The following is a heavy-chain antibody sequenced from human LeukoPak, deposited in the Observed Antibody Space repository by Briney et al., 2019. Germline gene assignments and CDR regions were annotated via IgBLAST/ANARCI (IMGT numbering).Heavy chain of an antibody. D-gene: IGHD2-2*01. V-gene: IGHV3-23*01. CDR2: ITDSGGDT. CDR1: GFTFSSYA. CDR3: AKGSSASRPYYFDY. J-gene: IGHJ4*02. Sequence: QAGGSLRLSCAASGFTFSSYAMSWVRQAPGTGLEWFSAITDSGGDTYYSDSVKGRFIISRDNSKNSLYLHMNSLRAEDTAVYHCAKGSSASRPYYFDYWGQGTLVTVSS.